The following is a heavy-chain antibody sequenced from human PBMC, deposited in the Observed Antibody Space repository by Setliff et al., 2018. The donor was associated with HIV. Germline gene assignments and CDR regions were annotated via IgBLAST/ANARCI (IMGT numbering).Heavy chain of an antibody. CDR3: AKRGYVSAWYDEPVQFYQHMDV. J-gene: IGHJ6*03. CDR1: GFTFSTNA. CDR2: ISAGGGST. D-gene: IGHD6-19*01. Sequence: LSCAASGFTFSTNAMNWVRQAPGKGLEWVSGISAGGGSTYYADSVKGRFTISRDNSKNTLYMQMNNLRAEDTAVYYCAKRGYVSAWYDEPVQFYQHMDVWGKGTTVTVSS. V-gene: IGHV3-23*01.